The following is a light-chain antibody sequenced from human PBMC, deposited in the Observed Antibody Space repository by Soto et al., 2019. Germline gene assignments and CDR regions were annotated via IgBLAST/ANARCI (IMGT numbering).Light chain of an antibody. CDR1: SSDVAFYNH. Sequence: QSVLTQPASVSGSPGQSITISCTGTSSDVAFYNHGSWYQQHPGKAPKLLIYQVNQRPSGVSHRFSGSKSGNTASLTISGLQAEDEADYYCSSFASTHTYVFGTGTKVTVL. V-gene: IGLV2-14*01. J-gene: IGLJ1*01. CDR3: SSFASTHTYV. CDR2: QVN.